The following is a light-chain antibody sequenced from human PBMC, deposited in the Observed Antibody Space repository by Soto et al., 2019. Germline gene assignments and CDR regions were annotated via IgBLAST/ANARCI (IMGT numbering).Light chain of an antibody. CDR2: GAS. CDR1: QSVSSSY. Sequence: EIVLTQSPGTLSLSPGERATLSCRASQSVSSSYLAWYQQKPGQAPRLLIYGASSRATGIPDRFSGSESGTDFTLTISRLEPEDFAMYYCQQYGSSPHTFGQGTQLEIK. J-gene: IGKJ2*01. CDR3: QQYGSSPHT. V-gene: IGKV3-20*01.